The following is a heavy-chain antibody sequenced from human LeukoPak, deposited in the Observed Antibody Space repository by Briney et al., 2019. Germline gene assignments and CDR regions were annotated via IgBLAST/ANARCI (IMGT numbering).Heavy chain of an antibody. Sequence: SETLSLTCAVSGGPISSGGYSWGWIRQPPGKGLEWIGYIYHSGSTYYNPSLKSRVTISVDRSKNQFSLKLSSVTAADTAVYYCARGDGFKSLFDYWGQGTLVTVSS. CDR2: IYHSGST. D-gene: IGHD5-24*01. CDR1: GGPISSGGYS. CDR3: ARGDGFKSLFDY. V-gene: IGHV4-30-2*01. J-gene: IGHJ4*02.